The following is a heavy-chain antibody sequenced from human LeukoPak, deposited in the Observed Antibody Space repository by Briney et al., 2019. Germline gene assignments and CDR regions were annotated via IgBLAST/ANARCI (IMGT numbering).Heavy chain of an antibody. CDR2: INPNSGGT. CDR1: GYTFTGYY. J-gene: IGHJ5*02. V-gene: IGHV1-2*02. D-gene: IGHD6-19*01. Sequence: ASVKVSCKASGYTFTGYYMHWVRQAPGQGLEWMGWINPNSGGTNYAQKFQGRVTMTRDTSISTAHMELSRLRSDDTAVYYCARGYSSGWGSWFDPWGQGTLVTVSS. CDR3: ARGYSSGWGSWFDP.